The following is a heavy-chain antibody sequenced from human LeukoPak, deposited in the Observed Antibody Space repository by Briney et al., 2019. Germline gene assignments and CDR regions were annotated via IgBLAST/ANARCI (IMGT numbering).Heavy chain of an antibody. V-gene: IGHV3-23*01. Sequence: GGSLRLSCAASGFTFSSYAMSWVRRAPGKGLEWVSAISGNGGTTYYADSVKGRFTISRDNSQNTLYLQMNSLRAEDTAVYYCARAPAAGTPYYFDYWGQGTLVTVSS. CDR1: GFTFSSYA. D-gene: IGHD6-13*01. J-gene: IGHJ4*02. CDR3: ARAPAAGTPYYFDY. CDR2: ISGNGGTT.